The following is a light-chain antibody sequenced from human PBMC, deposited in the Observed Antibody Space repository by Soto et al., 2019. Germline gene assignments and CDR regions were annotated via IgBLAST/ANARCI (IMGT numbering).Light chain of an antibody. Sequence: DIQVTQSPSTLSASVGDRVTITCRASQRISTWLAWFQQKPGKAPKLLMYDASSLESGVPSRFSGSESGTEFTLTISSLQPDDSATYYCQQYTDYQGTFGQGTKVDIK. J-gene: IGKJ1*01. CDR2: DAS. CDR1: QRISTW. CDR3: QQYTDYQGT. V-gene: IGKV1-5*01.